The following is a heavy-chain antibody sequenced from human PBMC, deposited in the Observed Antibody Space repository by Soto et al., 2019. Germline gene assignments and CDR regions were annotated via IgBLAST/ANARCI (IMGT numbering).Heavy chain of an antibody. Sequence: EVHLVESGGGWVQPGGSLKLSCAASGFSFSGSAMHWVRQASGQRLEWVGRIRRKDNSYATAYAASMKGRFTISRDASKTTALLQMNSLKTEDTAVYYCGSHRYSDTTVWFDPWGAGTLVTVSS. J-gene: IGHJ5*02. D-gene: IGHD5-12*01. CDR1: GFSFSGSA. V-gene: IGHV3-73*02. CDR3: GSHRYSDTTVWFDP. CDR2: IRRKDNSYAT.